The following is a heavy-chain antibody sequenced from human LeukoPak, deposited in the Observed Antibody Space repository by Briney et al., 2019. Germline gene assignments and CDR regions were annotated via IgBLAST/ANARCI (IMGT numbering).Heavy chain of an antibody. V-gene: IGHV3-23*01. D-gene: IGHD1-26*01. CDR2: ISGSGGST. CDR3: AQTDGSYGGFIEPRPFDY. J-gene: IGHJ4*02. Sequence: GRSLRLSCAASGFTFSSHAMYWVRQAPGKGLEWVSVISGSGGSTYYADSVKGRFTISRDNSKNTLYLQMDSLRTEDTAVYYCAQTDGSYGGFIEPRPFDYWGQGTLVTVSS. CDR1: GFTFSSHA.